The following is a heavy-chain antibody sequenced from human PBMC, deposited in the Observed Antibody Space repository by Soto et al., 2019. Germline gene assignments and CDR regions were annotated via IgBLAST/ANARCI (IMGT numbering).Heavy chain of an antibody. J-gene: IGHJ5*02. Sequence: QVQLVQSGAEVKKPGSSVKVSCKASGGTFSSYTISWVRQAPGQGLEWMGRIIPILGIANYAQKFQGRVTSAADKSTSTADLKLSSMRSEDTAVYYCAGAAAGTEGLYWCDPWCQGTLVTVSS. CDR1: GGTFSSYT. CDR3: AGAAAGTEGLYWCDP. CDR2: IIPILGIA. V-gene: IGHV1-69*02. D-gene: IGHD6-13*01.